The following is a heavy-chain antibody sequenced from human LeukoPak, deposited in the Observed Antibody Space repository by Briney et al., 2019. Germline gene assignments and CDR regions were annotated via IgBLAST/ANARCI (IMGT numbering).Heavy chain of an antibody. D-gene: IGHD6-13*01. CDR2: INPNSGGT. CDR1: GYTFTGYY. J-gene: IGHJ4*02. Sequence: GASVKVSCKASGYTFTGYYMHWVRQAPGQGLEWMGWINPNSGGTNYAQKFQGRVTMTRDTSISTAYMELSRLRSDDTAVYYCARDYSSSWYSLYYSDYWGQGTLVTVSS. CDR3: ARDYSSSWYSLYYSDY. V-gene: IGHV1-2*02.